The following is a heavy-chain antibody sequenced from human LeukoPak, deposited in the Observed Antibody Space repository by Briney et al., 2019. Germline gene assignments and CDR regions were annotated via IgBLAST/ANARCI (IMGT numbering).Heavy chain of an antibody. Sequence: GRSLRLSCAASGFTFSSYSMNWVRQAPGKGLEWVSSISSSSSYIYYADSVKGRFTISRDNAKNSLYLQMNSLRAEDTAVYYCARRAIAVAGDDYFDYWGQGTLVTVSS. CDR3: ARRAIAVAGDDYFDY. V-gene: IGHV3-21*01. J-gene: IGHJ4*02. D-gene: IGHD6-19*01. CDR2: ISSSSSYI. CDR1: GFTFSSYS.